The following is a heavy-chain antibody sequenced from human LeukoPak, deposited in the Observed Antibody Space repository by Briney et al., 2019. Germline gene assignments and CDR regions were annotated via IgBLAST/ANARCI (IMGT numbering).Heavy chain of an antibody. Sequence: SETLSLTCTVSGGSISSSSYYWGWIRQPPGKGLEWIGSIYYSGSTYYNPSLKSRVTISVDTSKNQFSLKLSSVTAADTAVYYCAREPRIVEVYSFDYWGQGTLVTVSS. CDR3: AREPRIVEVYSFDY. J-gene: IGHJ4*02. CDR2: IYYSGST. CDR1: GGSISSSSYY. D-gene: IGHD3-22*01. V-gene: IGHV4-39*07.